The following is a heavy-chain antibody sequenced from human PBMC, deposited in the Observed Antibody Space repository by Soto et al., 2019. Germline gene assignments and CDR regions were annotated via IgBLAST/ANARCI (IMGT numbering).Heavy chain of an antibody. CDR3: ARLVGDHSTRTFALGYFDY. Sequence: ASVKVSYKASGYNFLGQYIHWVRPAPGQGLEWMGIINPSGGSTTYAQKFQGRIVMTSDASTSTVYVELSSLTSEDTAIYFCARLVGDHSTRTFALGYFDYWGQGTLVTVSS. J-gene: IGHJ4*02. V-gene: IGHV1-46*01. D-gene: IGHD4-17*01. CDR1: GYNFLGQY. CDR2: INPSGGST.